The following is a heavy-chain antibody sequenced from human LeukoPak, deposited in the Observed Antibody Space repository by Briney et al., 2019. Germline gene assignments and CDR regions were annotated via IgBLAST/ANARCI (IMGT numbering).Heavy chain of an antibody. CDR1: GFTFSSYS. J-gene: IGHJ4*02. Sequence: GGSLRLSCAASGFTFSSYSMNWVRQAPGKGLEWVSSISSSSSYIYYADSVKGRFTISRDNAKNSLYLQMSSLRAEDTAVYYCARGRWTMVRGVILTPIDYWGQGTLVTVSS. D-gene: IGHD3-10*01. CDR3: ARGRWTMVRGVILTPIDY. V-gene: IGHV3-21*01. CDR2: ISSSSSYI.